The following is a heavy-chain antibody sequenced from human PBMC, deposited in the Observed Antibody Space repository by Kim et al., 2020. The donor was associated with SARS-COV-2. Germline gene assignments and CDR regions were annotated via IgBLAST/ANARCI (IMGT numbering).Heavy chain of an antibody. J-gene: IGHJ5*02. D-gene: IGHD2-2*01. Sequence: SVKVSCKASGGTFSSYAISWVRQAPGQGLEWMGGIIPIFGTANYAQKFQGRVTITADESTSTAYMELSSLRSEDTAVYYCARGEGEWGGYQLLKYNWFDPWGQGTLVTVSS. V-gene: IGHV1-69*13. CDR2: IIPIFGTA. CDR1: GGTFSSYA. CDR3: ARGEGEWGGYQLLKYNWFDP.